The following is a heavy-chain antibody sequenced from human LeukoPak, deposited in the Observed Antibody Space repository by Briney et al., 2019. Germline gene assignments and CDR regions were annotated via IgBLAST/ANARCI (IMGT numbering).Heavy chain of an antibody. CDR3: TRGSSTDY. D-gene: IGHD6-13*01. CDR2: ISGRDSNT. Sequence: GGFLRLSCAASGFTFSSYAMTWVRQAPGKGLEWVSSISGRDSNTYFADSVKGRFTISRDNSKNTLSLQMNSLRAEDTAVYYCTRGSSTDYWGQGTLVTVSS. V-gene: IGHV3-23*01. J-gene: IGHJ4*02. CDR1: GFTFSSYA.